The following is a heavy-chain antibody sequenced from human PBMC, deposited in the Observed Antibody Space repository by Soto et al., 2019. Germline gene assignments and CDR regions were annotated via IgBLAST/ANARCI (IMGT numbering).Heavy chain of an antibody. CDR1: GGSISSSSYY. D-gene: IGHD4-17*01. V-gene: IGHV4-39*01. CDR2: IYYSGST. CDR3: ARVSYGDYLNWFDP. Sequence: PSETLSLTCTVSGGSISSSSYYWGWIRQPPGKGLEWIGSIYYSGSTYYNPSPKSRVTISVDTSKNQFSLKLSSVTAADTAVYYCARVSYGDYLNWFDPWGQGTLVTVSS. J-gene: IGHJ5*02.